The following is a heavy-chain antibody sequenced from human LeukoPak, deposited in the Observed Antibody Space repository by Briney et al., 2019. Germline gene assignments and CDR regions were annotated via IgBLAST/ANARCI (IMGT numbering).Heavy chain of an antibody. CDR1: GGSFSGYY. Sequence: SETLSLTCAVYGGSFSGYYWSWIRQPPGKGLEWIGEINHSGSTNYNPSLKSRVTISVDTSKNQFSLKLSSVTAADTAVYYCARGYYDFWSGGLFDYWYQGTLVTVSS. J-gene: IGHJ4*02. CDR2: INHSGST. CDR3: ARGYYDFWSGGLFDY. D-gene: IGHD3-3*01. V-gene: IGHV4-34*01.